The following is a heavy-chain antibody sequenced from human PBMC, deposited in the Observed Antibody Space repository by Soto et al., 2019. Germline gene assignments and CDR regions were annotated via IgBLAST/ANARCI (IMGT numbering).Heavy chain of an antibody. D-gene: IGHD2-15*01. CDR1: GGSFSGYY. CDR3: PTAQSPFVPDAAYDFYGKDV. J-gene: IGHJ6*02. CDR2: INHSGST. Sequence: SETLSLTCAVYGGSFSGYYWSWIRQPPGKGLEWIGEINHSGSTNYNPSLKSRVTISVDTSKNQFSLKLSSVTAADTAVYYCPTAQSPFVPDAAYDFYGKDVWSGGTTV. V-gene: IGHV4-34*01.